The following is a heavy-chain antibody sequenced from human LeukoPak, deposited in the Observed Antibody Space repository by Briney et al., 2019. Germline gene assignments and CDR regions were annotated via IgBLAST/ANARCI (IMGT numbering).Heavy chain of an antibody. J-gene: IGHJ4*02. CDR2: IGSTGAYT. CDR3: ARDRWELLRSVDY. Sequence: GGSLRLSCAASGFTFSSYSMNWVRQAPGKGLEWLSSIGSTGAYTFYADSVKGRFTISRDNAKNSLYLQMNSLRAEDTAVYYCARDRWELLRSVDYWGQGTLVTVSS. CDR1: GFTFSSYS. V-gene: IGHV3-21*01. D-gene: IGHD2-15*01.